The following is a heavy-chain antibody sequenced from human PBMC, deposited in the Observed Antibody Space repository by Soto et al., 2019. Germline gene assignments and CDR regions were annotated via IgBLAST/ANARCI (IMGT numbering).Heavy chain of an antibody. CDR3: AKVRATVTTYGYYYYYGMDV. CDR1: GFTFSSYG. V-gene: IGHV3-30*18. D-gene: IGHD4-17*01. CDR2: ISYDGSNK. J-gene: IGHJ6*02. Sequence: GGSLRLSCAASGFTFSSYGMHWVRQAPGKGLEWVAVISYDGSNKYYADSVKGRFTISRDNSKNTLYLQMNSLRAEDTAVYYCAKVRATVTTYGYYYYYGMDVWGQGTTVTVSS.